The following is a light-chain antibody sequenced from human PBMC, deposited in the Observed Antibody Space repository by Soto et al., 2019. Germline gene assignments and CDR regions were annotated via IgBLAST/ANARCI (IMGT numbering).Light chain of an antibody. CDR3: QQYGSLIT. CDR1: QSVSSSY. J-gene: IGKJ5*01. V-gene: IGKV3-20*01. Sequence: EIVMTQSPVTLSLSPGERATLSCRASQSVSSSYLAWYQQKPGQAPRLLIYGASSRATGIPDRFSGSGSGTDFTLTISRLEPEDFAVYYCQQYGSLITFGQGTRLEIK. CDR2: GAS.